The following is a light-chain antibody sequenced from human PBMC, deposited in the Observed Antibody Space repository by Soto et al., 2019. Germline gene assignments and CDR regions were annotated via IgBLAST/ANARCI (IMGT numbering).Light chain of an antibody. Sequence: DIQMTQSPSSLSASIGDRVTITCRASQSINSYLNWYQQKSGKAPRLLIYAASTLNSGVPSRFSGSGFGTDFTLTISSLQPEDFATYHCQQSYSTPRTFGQGTRVEIK. J-gene: IGKJ1*01. V-gene: IGKV1-39*01. CDR1: QSINSY. CDR3: QQSYSTPRT. CDR2: AAS.